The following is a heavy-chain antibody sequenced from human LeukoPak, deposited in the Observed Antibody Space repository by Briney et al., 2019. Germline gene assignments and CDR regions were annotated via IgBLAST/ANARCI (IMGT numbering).Heavy chain of an antibody. V-gene: IGHV4-39*07. D-gene: IGHD2-21*01. CDR2: IYYSGST. CDR3: ARAIPSTGAFDI. Sequence: PSETLSLTCTVSGGSISTSSYYWGWIRQPPGKGLECIGNIYYSGSTYYNPSLKSRVTISVDTSKNQFSLKLSSVTAADTAVYYCARAIPSTGAFDIWGQGTMVTVSS. CDR1: GGSISTSSYY. J-gene: IGHJ3*02.